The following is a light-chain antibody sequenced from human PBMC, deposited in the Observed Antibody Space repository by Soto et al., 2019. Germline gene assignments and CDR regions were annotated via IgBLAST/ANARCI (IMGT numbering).Light chain of an antibody. J-gene: IGKJ4*01. CDR1: QGISNY. Sequence: DIHMTQSPSSLSSSVGDRVTITCQGSQGISNYVNWFQQKAGHAPKLLIYDASNLEAGVPSRFSGSGSGTDFSFTISRLQPEDIATYYCQQFDNLPLTXGGGTKVEI. CDR2: DAS. CDR3: QQFDNLPLT. V-gene: IGKV1-33*01.